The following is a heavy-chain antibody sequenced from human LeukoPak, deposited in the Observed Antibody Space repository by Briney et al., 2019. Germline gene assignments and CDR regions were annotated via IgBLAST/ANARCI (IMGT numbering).Heavy chain of an antibody. J-gene: IGHJ4*02. V-gene: IGHV3-9*01. Sequence: SLRLSCAASGFTFDDYAMHWVRQAPGKGLEWVSGISWNSGSIGYADSVKGRFTISRDNAKNSLYLQMNSLRAEDTALYYCAKAPHFDYWGQGTPVTVSS. CDR1: GFTFDDYA. CDR3: AKAPHFDY. CDR2: ISWNSGSI.